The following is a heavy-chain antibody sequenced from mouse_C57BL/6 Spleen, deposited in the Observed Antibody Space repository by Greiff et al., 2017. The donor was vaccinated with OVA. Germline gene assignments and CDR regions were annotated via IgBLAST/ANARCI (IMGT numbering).Heavy chain of an antibody. Sequence: EVKLVESGEGLVKPGGSLKLSCAASGFTFSSYAMSWVRQTPEKRLEWVAYISSGGDYIYYADTVKGRFTISRDNARNTLYLQMSSLKSEDTAMYYCTRDLEDYDAFAYWGQGTLVTVSA. CDR1: GFTFSSYA. CDR3: TRDLEDYDAFAY. CDR2: ISSGGDYI. D-gene: IGHD2-4*01. J-gene: IGHJ3*01. V-gene: IGHV5-9-1*02.